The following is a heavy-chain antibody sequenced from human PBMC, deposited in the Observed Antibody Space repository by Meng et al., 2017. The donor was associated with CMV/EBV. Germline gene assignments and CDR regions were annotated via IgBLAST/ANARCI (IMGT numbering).Heavy chain of an antibody. J-gene: IGHJ6*02. V-gene: IGHV3-64*02. CDR2: ISSNGDST. CDR3: ARGRYCSSTSCYTYYYYGMDV. D-gene: IGHD2-2*02. Sequence: GGSLRLSCAASGFTFSSYAMHWVRQAPGKGLEYVSAISSNGDSTYYADSVKGRFTISRDNSKNTLYLQMGSLRAEDMAVYYCARGRYCSSTSCYTYYYYGMDVWGQGTTVTVSS. CDR1: GFTFSSYA.